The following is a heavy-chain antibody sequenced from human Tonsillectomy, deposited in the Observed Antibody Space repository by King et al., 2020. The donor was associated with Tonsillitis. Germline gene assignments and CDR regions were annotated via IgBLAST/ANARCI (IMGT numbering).Heavy chain of an antibody. J-gene: IGHJ4*02. CDR3: ARVTPIFGVVIKYYFDY. Sequence: VQLQESGPGLVKPSETLSLTCTVSGGSISSYYWSWIRQLPGKGLEWIGYIYYSGSTNYNPSLKSRVTISVDTSKNQFSLKLSSVTAADTAVYYCARVTPIFGVVIKYYFDYWGQGTLVTVSS. CDR2: IYYSGST. V-gene: IGHV4-59*01. CDR1: GGSISSYY. D-gene: IGHD3-3*01.